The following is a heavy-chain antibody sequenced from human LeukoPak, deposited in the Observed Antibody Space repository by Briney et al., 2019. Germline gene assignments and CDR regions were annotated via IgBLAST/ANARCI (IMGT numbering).Heavy chain of an antibody. CDR2: INHGGST. CDR3: ARETPGYYDILTGYYDYWYFDL. Sequence: SETLSLTCAVYGGSFSGYSWTWIRQPPGKGLEWIGEINHGGSTNYDPSLKSRVTISVDTSKNHFSLKLSSVTAADTAVYYCARETPGYYDILTGYYDYWYFDLWGRGTLVTVSS. V-gene: IGHV4-34*01. D-gene: IGHD3-9*01. J-gene: IGHJ2*01. CDR1: GGSFSGYS.